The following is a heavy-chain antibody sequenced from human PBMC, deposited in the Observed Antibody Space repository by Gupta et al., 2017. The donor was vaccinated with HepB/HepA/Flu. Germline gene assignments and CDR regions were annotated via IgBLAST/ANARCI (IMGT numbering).Heavy chain of an antibody. D-gene: IGHD3-22*01. J-gene: IGHJ3*02. Sequence: EVQLLESGGGLVQPGGSLRLSCAASGFTFSSYITSWVRQAPGKGLEWVSTISGSGGSTYYADSVKGRFTISRDNSKNTLYLQMNSLRAEDTAVYYCAKSIVGKNAFDIWGQGTMVTVSS. CDR3: AKSIVGKNAFDI. CDR1: GFTFSSYI. CDR2: ISGSGGST. V-gene: IGHV3-23*01.